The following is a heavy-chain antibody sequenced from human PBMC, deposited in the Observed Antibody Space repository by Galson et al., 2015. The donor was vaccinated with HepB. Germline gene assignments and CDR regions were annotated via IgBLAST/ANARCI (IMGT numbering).Heavy chain of an antibody. CDR1: GFTFDAFT. CDR3: AKPADRNYMDV. J-gene: IGHJ6*03. D-gene: IGHD2-15*01. Sequence: SLRLSCAASGFTFDAFTMHWVRQAPGKGLEWVSLMTWAGYTAYADSVEGRFTISRDNNKNSLSLQMSSLRTEDTAFYYCAKPADRNYMDVWGKGTTVIVSS. V-gene: IGHV3-43*01. CDR2: MTWAGYTA.